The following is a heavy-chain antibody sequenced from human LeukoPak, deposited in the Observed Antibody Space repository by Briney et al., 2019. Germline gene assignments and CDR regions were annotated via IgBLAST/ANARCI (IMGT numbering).Heavy chain of an antibody. V-gene: IGHV3-23*01. CDR3: AKGGQSHDAFDI. CDR2: ISGSGGST. J-gene: IGHJ3*02. CDR1: GFTFSSYA. D-gene: IGHD3-16*01. Sequence: GGSLRLSCAAPGFTFSSYAMSWVRQAPGKGLEWVSAISGSGGSTYYADSVKGRFTISRDNSKNTLYLQMNSLRAEDTAVYYCAKGGQSHDAFDIWGQGTMVTVSS.